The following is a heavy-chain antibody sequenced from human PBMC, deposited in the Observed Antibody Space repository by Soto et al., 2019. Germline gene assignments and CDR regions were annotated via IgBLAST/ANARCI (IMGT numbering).Heavy chain of an antibody. D-gene: IGHD4-4*01. CDR3: ARYDYNGYYFDY. V-gene: IGHV1-46*01. CDR1: GYTFTSYY. J-gene: IGHJ4*02. Sequence: ASVKVSCKASGYTFTSYYMHWVRQAPGQGLEWMGIINPSGGSTSYAQKFQGRVTMTRDTSTSTVYMELSSLKSEDTAVYYCARYDYNGYYFDYWGQGTLVTVSS. CDR2: INPSGGST.